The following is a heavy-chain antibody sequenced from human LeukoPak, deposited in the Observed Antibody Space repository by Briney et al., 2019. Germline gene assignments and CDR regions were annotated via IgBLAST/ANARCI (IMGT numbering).Heavy chain of an antibody. D-gene: IGHD2-2*01. CDR2: IYSSGST. CDR3: ATDSSRHYYYGMDV. Sequence: PSETLSLTCTVSGGSISSYYWSWIRQPPGKGLEWIGYIYSSGSTNYNPSLKSRVTISVDASNNQFSLYLNSVTAADTAVYYCATDSSRHYYYGMDVWGRGTTVTVSS. J-gene: IGHJ6*02. CDR1: GGSISSYY. V-gene: IGHV4-59*01.